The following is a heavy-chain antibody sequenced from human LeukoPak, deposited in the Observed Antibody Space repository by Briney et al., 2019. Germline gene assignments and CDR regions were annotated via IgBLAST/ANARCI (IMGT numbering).Heavy chain of an antibody. CDR1: GFTFTNAL. CDR3: TTPPNYLDL. Sequence: GGSLRLSCAASGFTFTNALMSWVRQAAGKGLEWVGRIKSKIDGGTTDYAAPVNGRFTISRDDSKNTLYLQMNSLKTEDTAIYYCTTPPNYLDLWGRGTLVTVSS. V-gene: IGHV3-15*01. J-gene: IGHJ2*01. CDR2: IKSKIDGGTT.